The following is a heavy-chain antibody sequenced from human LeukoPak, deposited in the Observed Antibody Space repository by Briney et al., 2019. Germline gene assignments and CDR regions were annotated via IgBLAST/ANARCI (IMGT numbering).Heavy chain of an antibody. CDR1: GFTFDDYA. CDR2: ISWNSGSI. D-gene: IGHD2-2*01. Sequence: GRSLRLSCAASGFTFDDYAMHWVRQAPGKGLEWVSGISWNSGSIGYADSVKGRFTISRDNAKNSLYLQMNSPRAEDTALYYCAKELGYCSSTSCSPPWFDPWGPGTLVTVSS. CDR3: AKELGYCSSTSCSPPWFDP. V-gene: IGHV3-9*01. J-gene: IGHJ5*02.